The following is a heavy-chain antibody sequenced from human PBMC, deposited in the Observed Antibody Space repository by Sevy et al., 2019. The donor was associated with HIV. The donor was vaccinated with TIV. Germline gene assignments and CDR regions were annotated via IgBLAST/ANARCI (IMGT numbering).Heavy chain of an antibody. CDR3: ARRGTFRFSDAFDI. D-gene: IGHD1-7*01. J-gene: IGHJ3*02. V-gene: IGHV3-48*03. CDR1: GFTLSSYE. CDR2: ISSIGNSI. Sequence: GESLKISCEASGFTLSSYEMNWVRQAPGKGLEWVSYISSIGNSIYYADSVKGRFTISRDKAKKSVYLQMNSLRADDTAVHFCARRGTFRFSDAFDIWGQGTMVTVSS.